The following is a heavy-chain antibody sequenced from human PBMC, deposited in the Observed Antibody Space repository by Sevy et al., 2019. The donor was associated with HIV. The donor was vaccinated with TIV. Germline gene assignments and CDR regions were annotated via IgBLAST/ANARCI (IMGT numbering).Heavy chain of an antibody. CDR1: GFIFRNYN. Sequence: GGSLRLSCAASGFIFRNYNMNWVRQAPGKGLEWVSSISSSSSYIYYADSVKGRFTISRDNGKNSLLLQMNSLRVEDTAVYYCAGENCYDSACYRFDHWGQGTLVTVSS. CDR2: ISSSSSYI. CDR3: AGENCYDSACYRFDH. J-gene: IGHJ4*02. D-gene: IGHD3-22*01. V-gene: IGHV3-21*01.